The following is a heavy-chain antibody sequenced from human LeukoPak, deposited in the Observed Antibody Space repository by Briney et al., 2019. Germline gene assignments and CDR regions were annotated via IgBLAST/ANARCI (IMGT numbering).Heavy chain of an antibody. CDR1: GGSISSYY. V-gene: IGHV4-59*01. CDR3: ARVSDSSGYLGYYFDY. J-gene: IGHJ4*02. Sequence: SETLSLTCTVSGGSISSYYWSWIRQPPGKGLEWIGYIYYSGSTNYNPSLKSRVTISVDTSKNQFSLKLSSVTAADTAVYYCARVSDSSGYLGYYFDYWGQGTLVTVSS. CDR2: IYYSGST. D-gene: IGHD3-22*01.